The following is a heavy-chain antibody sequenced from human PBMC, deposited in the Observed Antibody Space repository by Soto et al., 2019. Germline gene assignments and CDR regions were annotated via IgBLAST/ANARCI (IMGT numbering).Heavy chain of an antibody. CDR1: GESLRGYY. D-gene: IGHD2-21*01. V-gene: IGHV4-34*04. J-gene: IGHJ5*01. CDR3: ARGYPRSILSTSLTTSYWFDS. CDR2: INHRGTT. Sequence: QVQLQQWGTGLLKPSETLSLHCAVYGESLRGYYWSWIRQTPAMGLEWIGEINHRGTTNHASSLKSRAIISIDTSKNQVSLRLNYVTAADTAVYYCARGYPRSILSTSLTTSYWFDSWGQGTRVTVSS.